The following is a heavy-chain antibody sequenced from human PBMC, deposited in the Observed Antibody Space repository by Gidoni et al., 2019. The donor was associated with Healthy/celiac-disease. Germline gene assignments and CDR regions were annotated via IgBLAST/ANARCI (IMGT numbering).Heavy chain of an antibody. J-gene: IGHJ4*02. CDR2: ISYDGSNK. V-gene: IGHV3-30*18. D-gene: IGHD3-22*01. Sequence: QVQLVESGGGVVQPGRSLRLSCAASGFTFSSYGMHWVRQAPGKGLEWVAVISYDGSNKYYADSVKGRFTISRDNSKNTLYLQMNSLRAEDTAVYYCAKDTRGYPDYWGQGTLVTVSS. CDR3: AKDTRGYPDY. CDR1: GFTFSSYG.